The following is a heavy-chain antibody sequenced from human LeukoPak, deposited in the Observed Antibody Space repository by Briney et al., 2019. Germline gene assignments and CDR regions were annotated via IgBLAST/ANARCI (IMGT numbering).Heavy chain of an antibody. CDR3: ARSSSGWTGDY. D-gene: IGHD6-19*01. CDR1: GFTFSDYY. V-gene: IGHV3-7*01. Sequence: GGSLRLSCAASGFTFSDYYMSWIRQAPGKGLEWVANIKQDGSEKYYVDSVKGRFTISRDNAKNSLYLQMNSLRAEDTAVYYCARSSSGWTGDYWGQGTLVTVSS. J-gene: IGHJ4*02. CDR2: IKQDGSEK.